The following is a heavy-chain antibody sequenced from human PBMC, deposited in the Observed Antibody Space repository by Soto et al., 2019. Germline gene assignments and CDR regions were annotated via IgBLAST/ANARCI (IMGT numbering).Heavy chain of an antibody. J-gene: IGHJ6*02. Sequence: LRLSCTASGFTFGDYAMSWFRQAPGKGLEWVGFIRSKAYGGTTEYAASVKGRFTISRDDSKSIAYLQMNSLKTEDTAVYYCTRDFTYGSLYYYYGMDVWGQWTTVTVSS. V-gene: IGHV3-49*03. CDR2: IRSKAYGGTT. CDR1: GFTFGDYA. D-gene: IGHD3-10*01. CDR3: TRDFTYGSLYYYYGMDV.